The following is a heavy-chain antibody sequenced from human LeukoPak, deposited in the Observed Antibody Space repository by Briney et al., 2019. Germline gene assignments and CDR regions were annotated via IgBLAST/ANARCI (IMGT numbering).Heavy chain of an antibody. CDR3: ARRKQSSGWSPTEYYFEY. D-gene: IGHD6-13*01. V-gene: IGHV3-11*01. J-gene: IGHJ4*02. Sequence: GGSLRLSCAASGFTFSDYYMSWIRQAPGKGLEWVSYISNSGSTIYYAHSVKGRFTISRDNAKNSLYLQMNSLRAEDPAVYWCARRKQSSGWSPTEYYFEYWGQGTLVTVSS. CDR2: ISNSGSTI. CDR1: GFTFSDYY.